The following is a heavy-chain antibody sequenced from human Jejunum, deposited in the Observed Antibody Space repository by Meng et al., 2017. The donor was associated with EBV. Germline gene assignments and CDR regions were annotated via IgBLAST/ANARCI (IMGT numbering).Heavy chain of an antibody. J-gene: IGHJ2*01. CDR3: ARYVPNGSFWYFDF. CDR1: GYIFNNYD. D-gene: IGHD6-13*01. V-gene: IGHV1-18*01. CDR2: ISVKNGEA. Sequence: QVQLVQAGADAKKPGASMKVSCKASGYIFNNYDVSWVRQATGQGLEWMGWISVKNGEAKYPQNFQGRVTMTTDTTTSTAYMELRSLTSDDTAVYYCARYVPNGSFWYFDFWGRGTLVTVSS.